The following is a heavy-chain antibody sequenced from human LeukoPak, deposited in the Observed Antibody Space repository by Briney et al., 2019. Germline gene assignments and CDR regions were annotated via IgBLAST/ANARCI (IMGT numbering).Heavy chain of an antibody. V-gene: IGHV3-74*01. CDR3: ARAMVTGRRYFDY. J-gene: IGHJ4*02. CDR1: GFTFSDYW. Sequence: PGGSLRLSCAASGFTFSDYWMHWVRQAPGKGLAWVSRINGDGSSTNYADSVKGRFTISRDNAKNTLYLQMNSLRAEDTAVYYCARAMVTGRRYFDYWGQATLVTVSS. CDR2: INGDGSST. D-gene: IGHD2-21*02.